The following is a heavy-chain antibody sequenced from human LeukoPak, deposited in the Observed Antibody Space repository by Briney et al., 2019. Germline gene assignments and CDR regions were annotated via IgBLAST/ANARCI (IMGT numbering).Heavy chain of an antibody. CDR1: VGSISSGNSH. CDR2: IYYSGFT. CDR3: ARGSDPMLYPN. Sequence: SQTLSLTCTVSVGSISSGNSHWSSIRQHPGKCLEWIGYIYYSGFTHYNPSLKSRLTISVDTSKDQFPLKLSSVTAADTAVYFCARGSDPMLYPNWGQGTLVTVSS. V-gene: IGHV4-31*03. D-gene: IGHD2-8*01. J-gene: IGHJ4*02.